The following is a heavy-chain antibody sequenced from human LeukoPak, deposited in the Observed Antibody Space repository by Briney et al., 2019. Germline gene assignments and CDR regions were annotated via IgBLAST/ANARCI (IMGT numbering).Heavy chain of an antibody. CDR3: ARDPTNWGSDYYFDY. Sequence: PGGSLRLSCAASGFTFSSYWMHWVRQAPGKGLVWVSRINSDGSSPSYADSVKGRFTISRDDAKNTLYPHMSSLRAEDTAAYYCARDPTNWGSDYYFDYWGQGTLVTVSS. D-gene: IGHD7-27*01. J-gene: IGHJ4*02. V-gene: IGHV3-74*01. CDR1: GFTFSSYW. CDR2: INSDGSSP.